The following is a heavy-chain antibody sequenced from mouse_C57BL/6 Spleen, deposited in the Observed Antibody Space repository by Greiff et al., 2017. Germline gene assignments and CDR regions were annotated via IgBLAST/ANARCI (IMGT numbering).Heavy chain of an antibody. CDR1: GYTFTSYD. J-gene: IGHJ2*01. D-gene: IGHD1-1*01. CDR3: ARRNYYGSPLYFDD. CDR2: IYPRDGST. Sequence: VQLQQSGPELVKPGASVKLSCKASGYTFTSYDINWVKQRPGQGLEWIGWIYPRDGSTKYNEKFKGKATLTVDTSSSTAYMELHSLPSEDSAVYFCARRNYYGSPLYFDDWGQGTTLTVSS. V-gene: IGHV1-85*01.